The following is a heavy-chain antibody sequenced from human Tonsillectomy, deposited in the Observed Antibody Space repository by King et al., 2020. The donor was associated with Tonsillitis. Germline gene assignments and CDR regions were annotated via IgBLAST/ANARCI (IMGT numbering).Heavy chain of an antibody. CDR2: INPDSGAT. V-gene: IGHV1-2*02. CDR3: VREAYD. D-gene: IGHD2-21*01. J-gene: IGHJ4*02. CDR1: GYTFTDYY. Sequence: QLVQSGAEVKKPGASVKVSCKTSGYTFTDYYIHWVRQAPGQGLEWMGWINPDSGATIYAQKFQDRVTLTRETSVSTAYMELSRLRFDDTALYYCVREAYDWGQGTLVTVSS.